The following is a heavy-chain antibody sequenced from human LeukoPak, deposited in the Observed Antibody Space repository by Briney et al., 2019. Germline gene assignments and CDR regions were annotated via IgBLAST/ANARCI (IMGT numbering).Heavy chain of an antibody. J-gene: IGHJ3*02. CDR2: IYSSTSHI. Sequence: GGSLRLSCAASGFTFITYNMNWVRQAPGKGLEWVSSIYSSTSHIYYASSVKGRFTISGDNAENSLFLEMSSLGAEDTAVYYCARGMGVVPRAFDIWGQGTMVTVSS. V-gene: IGHV3-21*04. D-gene: IGHD2-21*01. CDR1: GFTFITYN. CDR3: ARGMGVVPRAFDI.